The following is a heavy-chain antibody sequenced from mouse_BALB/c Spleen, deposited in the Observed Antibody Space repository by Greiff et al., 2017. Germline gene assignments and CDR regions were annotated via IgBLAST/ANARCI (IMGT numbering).Heavy chain of an antibody. CDR3: ARHETTAYFDY. D-gene: IGHD1-2*01. J-gene: IGHJ2*01. V-gene: IGHV5-6-2*01. CDR1: GFTFSSYY. CDR2: INSNGGST. Sequence: EVQLQESGGGLVKLGGSLKLSCAASGFTFSSYYMSWVRQTPEKRLELVAAINSNGGSTYYPDTVKGRFTISRDNAKNTLYLQMSSLKSEDTALYYCARHETTAYFDYWGQGTTLTVSS.